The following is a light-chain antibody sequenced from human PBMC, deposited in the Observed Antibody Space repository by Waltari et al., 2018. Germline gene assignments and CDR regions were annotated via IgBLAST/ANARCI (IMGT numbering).Light chain of an antibody. Sequence: QTVVTQEPSLSVSPGGTVTLTCALSSGSLSTTSYATWYQQTPGQAPRTLVYKAHARASGVPDRFSGSILGNTAAFTITGAQADDESDYYCALYMGSGMWVFGGGTRLTVL. J-gene: IGLJ3*02. V-gene: IGLV8-61*01. CDR1: SGSLSTTSY. CDR3: ALYMGSGMWV. CDR2: KAH.